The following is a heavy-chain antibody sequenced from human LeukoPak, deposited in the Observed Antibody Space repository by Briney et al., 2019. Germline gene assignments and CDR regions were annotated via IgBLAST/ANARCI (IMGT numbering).Heavy chain of an antibody. CDR3: ARPLYYDFWSGFKI. Sequence: GASVKVSCTASGYTFNRYGISWVRQAPGQGLEWMGWTSADNGNANYAQKFQGRVTITADESTSTAYMELSSLRSEDTAVYYCARPLYYDFWSGFKIWGQGTLVTVSS. CDR2: TSADNGNA. D-gene: IGHD3-3*01. CDR1: GYTFNRYG. V-gene: IGHV1-18*01. J-gene: IGHJ4*02.